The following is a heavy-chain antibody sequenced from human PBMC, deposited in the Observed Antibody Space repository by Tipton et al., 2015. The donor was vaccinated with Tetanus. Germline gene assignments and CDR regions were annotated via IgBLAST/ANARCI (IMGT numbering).Heavy chain of an antibody. CDR3: AAHDNQKDRVEYNWFDP. D-gene: IGHD1-1*01. CDR1: GFTVSSNY. Sequence: SLRLSCAASGFTVSSNYMSWVRQAPGKGLEWVSVIYSGGSTYYADSVKGRFTISRDNSKNTLYLQMNSLRAEDTAVYYCAAHDNQKDRVEYNWFDPWGQGTLVTVSS. J-gene: IGHJ5*02. V-gene: IGHV3-53*01. CDR2: IYSGGST.